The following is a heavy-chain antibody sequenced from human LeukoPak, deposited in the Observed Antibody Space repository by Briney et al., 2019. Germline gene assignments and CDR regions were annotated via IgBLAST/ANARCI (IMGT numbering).Heavy chain of an antibody. CDR3: ARMKDYDFWSGYQAPFDY. Sequence: ASVKVSCKASGGTFSSYAISWVRQAPGQGLEWMGRIIPILGIANYAQKLQGRVTMTTDTSTSTAYMELRSLRSDDTAVYYCARMKDYDFWSGYQAPFDYWGQGTLVTVSS. CDR1: GGTFSSYA. J-gene: IGHJ4*02. D-gene: IGHD3-3*01. CDR2: IIPILGIA. V-gene: IGHV1-69*04.